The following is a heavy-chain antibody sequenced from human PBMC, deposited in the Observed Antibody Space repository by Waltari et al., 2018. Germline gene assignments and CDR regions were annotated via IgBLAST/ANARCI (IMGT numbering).Heavy chain of an antibody. CDR1: GFSFRDYE. CDR3: ARELPSRRGGETDY. CDR2: IDTSGSPV. D-gene: IGHD2-15*01. V-gene: IGHV3-48*03. J-gene: IGHJ4*02. Sequence: EVQLVESGGGLVQPGGSLRLSCAASGFSFRDYEMNWVRQAPGKGLEWISYIDTSGSPVKYADSVKDRFTMSRDNARNSLYLQMNSLRVEDTAVYFCARELPSRRGGETDYWGQGTPVTVSS.